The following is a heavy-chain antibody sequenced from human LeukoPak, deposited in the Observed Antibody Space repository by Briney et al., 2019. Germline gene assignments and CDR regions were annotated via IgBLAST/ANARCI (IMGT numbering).Heavy chain of an antibody. Sequence: GGSLRLSCAASGFTFSSYAMSWVRQAPGEGLEWVSAIRAGGGTTYYTDSVKGRFTISRDTSKNTLYLQMNSLRAEDTAIYYCAKDSYNWNYGLFDYWGQGTLVTVSS. D-gene: IGHD1-7*01. J-gene: IGHJ4*02. CDR1: GFTFSSYA. V-gene: IGHV3-23*01. CDR2: IRAGGGTT. CDR3: AKDSYNWNYGLFDY.